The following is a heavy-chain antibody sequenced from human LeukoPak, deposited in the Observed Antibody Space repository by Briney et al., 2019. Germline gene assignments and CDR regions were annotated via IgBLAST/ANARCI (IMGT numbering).Heavy chain of an antibody. V-gene: IGHV3-30*03. D-gene: IGHD1-26*01. J-gene: IGHJ4*02. CDR2: ISYDGSNK. CDR1: GFTFSSYG. CDR3: ARDDRYSGSVMPY. Sequence: PGGSLRLSCAASGFTFSSYGMHWVRQAPGKGLEWVAVISYDGSNKYYADSVKGRFTISRDNAKNSLYLQMNSLRAEDTAVYYCARDDRYSGSVMPYWGQGTLVTVSS.